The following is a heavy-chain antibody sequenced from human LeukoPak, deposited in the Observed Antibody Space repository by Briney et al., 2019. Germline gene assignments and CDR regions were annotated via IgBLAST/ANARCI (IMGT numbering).Heavy chain of an antibody. J-gene: IGHJ4*02. CDR3: AKAGEMDYDYVWGSTEPHFDY. CDR1: GFTFSSYA. CDR2: ISGSGGST. D-gene: IGHD3-16*01. Sequence: GGSLRLSCAASGFTFSSYAMSWVRQAPGKGLEWVSAISGSGGSTYYADSVKGRFTISRDNSKNTLYLQMNSLRAEDTAVYYCAKAGEMDYDYVWGSTEPHFDYWGQGTLVTVSS. V-gene: IGHV3-23*01.